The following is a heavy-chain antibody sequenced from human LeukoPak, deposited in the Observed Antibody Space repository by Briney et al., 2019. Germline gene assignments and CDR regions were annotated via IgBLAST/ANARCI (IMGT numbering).Heavy chain of an antibody. J-gene: IGHJ4*02. V-gene: IGHV1-69*13. Sequence: ASVKVSCKASGGTFSSYAISWVRQAPGQGLEWMGGIIPIFGTANYAQKFQGRVTITADESTSTAYMELSSLRSEDTAVYYCARSTYYYGSGRSGNDDHWGQGTLVTVSS. CDR2: IIPIFGTA. CDR3: ARSTYYYGSGRSGNDDH. CDR1: GGTFSSYA. D-gene: IGHD3-10*01.